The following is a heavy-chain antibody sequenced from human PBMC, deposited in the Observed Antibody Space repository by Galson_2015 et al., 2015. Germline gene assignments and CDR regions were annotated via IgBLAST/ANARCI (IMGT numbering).Heavy chain of an antibody. V-gene: IGHV3-21*01. CDR2: ISSGSTYI. CDR3: DSTSCWAY. J-gene: IGHJ4*02. D-gene: IGHD2-2*01. Sequence: QAPGKWLEWVSSISSGSTYIYYADSVKGRFTISRDDAKTSLYLQMSSVRAEDTALYYCDSTSCWAYWGQGTLVTVSS.